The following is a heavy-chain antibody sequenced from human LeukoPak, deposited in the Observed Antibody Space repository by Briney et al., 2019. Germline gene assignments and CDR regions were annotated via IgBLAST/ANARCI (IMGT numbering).Heavy chain of an antibody. CDR1: GFTFTSYA. Sequence: PGGSLRLSCAASGFTFTSYAMTWVRQAPGQGLEWVSGITGSGGSTYYADSVQGRFTISRDNSKNTLYLQMNSLSAEDTAVYYCAKAYSNSWFFDYWGQGTLVTFSS. J-gene: IGHJ4*02. CDR2: ITGSGGST. CDR3: AKAYSNSWFFDY. D-gene: IGHD6-13*01. V-gene: IGHV3-23*01.